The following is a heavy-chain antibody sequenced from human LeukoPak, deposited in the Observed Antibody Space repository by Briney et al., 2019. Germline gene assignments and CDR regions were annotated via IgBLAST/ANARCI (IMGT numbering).Heavy chain of an antibody. V-gene: IGHV4-34*01. J-gene: IGHJ4*02. CDR3: ARGTYYYDSSGYPPSRFDY. Sequence: SETLSLTCAVYGGSFSGYYWSWIRQPPGKGLEWIGEINHSGSTNYNPSLKSRVTISVDTSKNQFSLKLSSVTAADTAVYYCARGTYYYDSSGYPPSRFDYWGQGTLVTVSS. D-gene: IGHD3-22*01. CDR1: GGSFSGYY. CDR2: INHSGST.